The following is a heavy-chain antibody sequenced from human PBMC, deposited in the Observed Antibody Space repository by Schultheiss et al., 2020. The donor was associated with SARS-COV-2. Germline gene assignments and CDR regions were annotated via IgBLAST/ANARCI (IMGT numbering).Heavy chain of an antibody. CDR2: ISSSGSTI. J-gene: IGHJ1*01. V-gene: IGHV3-48*04. CDR3: ARDNPVDYYGSGSAAFQH. CDR1: GFTFSSYA. Sequence: GGSLRPSCAASGFTFSSYAMSWVRQAPGKGLEWVSYISSSGSTIYYADSVKGRFTISRDNAKNSLYLQMNSLRAEDTAVYYCARDNPVDYYGSGSAAFQHWGQGTLVTVSS. D-gene: IGHD3-10*01.